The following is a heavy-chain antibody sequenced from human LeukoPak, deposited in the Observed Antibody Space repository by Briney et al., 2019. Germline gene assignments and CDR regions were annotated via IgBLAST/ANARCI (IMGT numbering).Heavy chain of an antibody. V-gene: IGHV3-23*01. J-gene: IGHJ5*02. CDR2: ISGSGGST. D-gene: IGHD3-16*01. CDR3: AKDRVMITFGGVTSNWFDP. Sequence: GGSLRLSCAASGFTFSSYAMSWVRQAPGKGLEWVSAISGSGGSTYYADSVKGRFTISRDNSKNTLYLQMNSLRAEDTAVYYCAKDRVMITFGGVTSNWFDPWGQGTLVTVSS. CDR1: GFTFSSYA.